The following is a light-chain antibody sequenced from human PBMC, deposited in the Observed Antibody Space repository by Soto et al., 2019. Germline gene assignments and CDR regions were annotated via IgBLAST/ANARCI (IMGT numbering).Light chain of an antibody. CDR2: GAS. Sequence: EIVMTQSPATLSVSPGERATLSCRASQSVNSNLAWYQQKPGQAPRLLIYGASTRATGIPARFSGSGSGTEFTLTIRSLQPEDFATYYCQQSYSHHFTFGPGATVDVK. CDR3: QQSYSHHFT. CDR1: QSVNSN. V-gene: IGKV3-15*01. J-gene: IGKJ3*01.